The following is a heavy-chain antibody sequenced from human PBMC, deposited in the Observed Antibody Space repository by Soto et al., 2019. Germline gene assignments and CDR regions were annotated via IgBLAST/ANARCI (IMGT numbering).Heavy chain of an antibody. Sequence: QVQLVESGGGLVKPGGSLRLSCAAAGFRFNDYYMTWIRQAPGKGLEWVSYISSGSSTIYYAHSVKGRFTISRDNAKNSLYLPMNSLRAEDTAVYYCATSSGALAASFPYYFDYWGQGTLVTVSS. CDR1: GFRFNDYY. CDR3: ATSSGALAASFPYYFDY. D-gene: IGHD6-25*01. J-gene: IGHJ4*02. CDR2: ISSGSSTI. V-gene: IGHV3-11*01.